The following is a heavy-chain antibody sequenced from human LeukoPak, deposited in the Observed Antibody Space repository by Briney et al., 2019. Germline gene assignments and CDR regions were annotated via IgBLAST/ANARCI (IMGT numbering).Heavy chain of an antibody. D-gene: IGHD1-26*01. CDR3: ARDLRPYSGSYYFDY. CDR2: IYSGGST. J-gene: IGHJ4*02. V-gene: IGHV3-66*01. Sequence: PGGSLRLSCAASGFTFSSHAMSWVRQAPGKGLEWVSVIYSGGSTYYADSVKGRFTISRDNSKNTLYLQMNSLRAEDTAVYYCARDLRPYSGSYYFDYWGQGTLVTVSS. CDR1: GFTFSSHA.